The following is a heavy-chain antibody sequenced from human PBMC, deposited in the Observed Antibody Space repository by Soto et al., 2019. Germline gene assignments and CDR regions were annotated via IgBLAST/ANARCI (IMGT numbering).Heavy chain of an antibody. CDR1: GASISSNTYY. V-gene: IGHV4-39*07. CDR3: AGNYDVLTGRGDLDV. CDR2: IYYDGST. Sequence: SETLSLTCTVSGASISSNTYYWAWIRRPPGKGLECIGSIYYDGSTYYSPSLKSRVTVSVDTSKNQFSLKLSSVTAADTAVYYCAGNYDVLTGRGDLDVWGQGTTVTVSS. D-gene: IGHD3-9*01. J-gene: IGHJ6*02.